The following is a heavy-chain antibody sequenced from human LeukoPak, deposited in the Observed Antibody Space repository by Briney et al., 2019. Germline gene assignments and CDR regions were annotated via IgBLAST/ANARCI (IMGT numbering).Heavy chain of an antibody. J-gene: IGHJ4*02. Sequence: GASVKVSCKASGYTFTGYYMHWVRQAPGQGLEWMGWINPNSGGTNYAQKFQGRVTMTRDTSISTAYMELSRLRSDDTAVYYCARGRGYSYGSDDYWGQGTLVTVSS. CDR1: GYTFTGYY. CDR3: ARGRGYSYGSDDY. CDR2: INPNSGGT. D-gene: IGHD5-18*01. V-gene: IGHV1-2*02.